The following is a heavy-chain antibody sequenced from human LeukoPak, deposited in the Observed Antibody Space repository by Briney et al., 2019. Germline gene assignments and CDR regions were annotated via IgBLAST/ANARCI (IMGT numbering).Heavy chain of an antibody. J-gene: IGHJ6*02. D-gene: IGHD5-24*01. CDR2: ISAYNGNT. CDR3: ARWAVEYAIETSVNYYYYGMDV. Sequence: ASVKVSCKASGYTFTSYGISWVRQAPGQGLEWMGWISAYNGNTNYAQKLQGRVAMTTDTSTSTAYMELRSLRSDDTAVYYCARWAVEYAIETSVNYYYYGMDVWGQGTTVTVSS. V-gene: IGHV1-18*01. CDR1: GYTFTSYG.